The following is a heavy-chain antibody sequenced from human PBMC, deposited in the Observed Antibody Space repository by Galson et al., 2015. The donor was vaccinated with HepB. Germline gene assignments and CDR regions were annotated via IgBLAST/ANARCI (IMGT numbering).Heavy chain of an antibody. CDR3: ASSYGSGSTYYYYGMDV. V-gene: IGHV1-69*06. CDR2: IIPVFGTA. Sequence: SVKVSCKASGGTFSSYAISWVRQAPGQGLEWMGEIIPVFGTANYAQKFQGRVTITADKSTSTAYMELSSLRSEDTAVYYCASSYGSGSTYYYYGMDVWGQGTTVTVSS. J-gene: IGHJ6*02. CDR1: GGTFSSYA. D-gene: IGHD3-10*01.